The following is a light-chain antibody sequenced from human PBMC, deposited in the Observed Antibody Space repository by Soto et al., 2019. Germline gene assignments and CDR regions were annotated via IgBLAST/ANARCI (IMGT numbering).Light chain of an antibody. V-gene: IGKV3-20*01. Sequence: IVLTQSPGTLSLSPGERATLSCRATESVSSRYLAWYQQKPGQAPRLLIYGASSRATGIPDRFSGSGSGTDFTLTISRLEPEDFAVYYCQQYGSSPPWTFGQGTKVEIK. J-gene: IGKJ1*01. CDR3: QQYGSSPPWT. CDR1: ESVSSRY. CDR2: GAS.